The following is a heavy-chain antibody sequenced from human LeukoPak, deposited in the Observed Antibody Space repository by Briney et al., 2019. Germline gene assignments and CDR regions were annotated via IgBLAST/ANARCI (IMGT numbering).Heavy chain of an antibody. J-gene: IGHJ4*02. CDR3: AASLFVDWTGY. CDR1: GFTVSSDY. CDR2: IYSGGST. D-gene: IGHD3/OR15-3a*01. V-gene: IGHV3-66*02. Sequence: GGSLRLSCAASGFTVSSDYMSWVRQAPGKGLEWVSVIYSGGSTYYADSVKGRFTISRDNSKNTLYLQMNSLRAEDTAVYYCAASLFVDWTGYWGQGTLVTVSS.